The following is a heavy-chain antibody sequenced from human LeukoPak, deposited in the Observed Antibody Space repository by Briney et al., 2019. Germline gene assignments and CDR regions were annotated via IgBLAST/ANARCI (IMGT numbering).Heavy chain of an antibody. CDR3: ARESPRSTVTTRFDY. V-gene: IGHV4-31*03. Sequence: SQTLSLTCSVSGGSISSDGYYWSWTRQLPGKGLEWIGYIYHRGNTHYNPSLKSRITMSVDTSKSQFSLKLSSVTAADTAVYYCARESPRSTVTTRFDYWGQGSLVTVSS. CDR1: GGSISSDGYY. J-gene: IGHJ4*02. CDR2: IYHRGNT. D-gene: IGHD4-17*01.